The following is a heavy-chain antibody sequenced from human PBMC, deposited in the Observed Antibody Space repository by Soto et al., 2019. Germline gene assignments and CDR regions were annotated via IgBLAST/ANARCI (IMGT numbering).Heavy chain of an antibody. CDR2: ISGGGDRT. CDR1: GFTFINYA. D-gene: IGHD2-2*01. Sequence: EVQLLESGGGLVQPGGSLRLSCVGSGFTFINYAMNWVRQTPGKGLEWVSGISGGGDRTFDADSVKGRFTISRDNSKNTVNLQMKSLRADDTAVYYCASKVLGSTSRPDWWYFDLWGRGTLVTVSS. CDR3: ASKVLGSTSRPDWWYFDL. V-gene: IGHV3-23*01. J-gene: IGHJ2*01.